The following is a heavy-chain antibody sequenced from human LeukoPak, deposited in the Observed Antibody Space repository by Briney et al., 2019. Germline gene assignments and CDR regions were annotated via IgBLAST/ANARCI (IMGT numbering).Heavy chain of an antibody. CDR1: GGSISSSSYY. V-gene: IGHV4-39*07. CDR2: IYYSGST. CDR3: ARVMNDYDFWSGYYLGYYYYYMDV. J-gene: IGHJ6*03. D-gene: IGHD3-3*01. Sequence: PSETLSLTCTVSGGSISSSSYYWGWIRQPPGTGLEWIGSIYYSGSTYYNPSLKSRVTISVDTSKNQFSLKLSSVTAADTAVYYCARVMNDYDFWSGYYLGYYYYYMDVWGKGTTVTVSS.